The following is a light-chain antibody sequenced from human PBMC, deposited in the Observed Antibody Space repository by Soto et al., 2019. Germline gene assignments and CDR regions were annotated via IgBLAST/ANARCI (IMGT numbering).Light chain of an antibody. CDR3: RSYTSSSTPLV. V-gene: IGLV2-14*01. CDR2: DVT. Sequence: QSALTQPASVSGSPGQSITISCTGTSSDVGGYNYLSWYQQHPGKAPKLMIYDVTNRPSGVSNRFSGSKSGNTASLTISGLQAEDEADYYCRSYTSSSTPLVFGGGTKLTVL. J-gene: IGLJ3*02. CDR1: SSDVGGYNY.